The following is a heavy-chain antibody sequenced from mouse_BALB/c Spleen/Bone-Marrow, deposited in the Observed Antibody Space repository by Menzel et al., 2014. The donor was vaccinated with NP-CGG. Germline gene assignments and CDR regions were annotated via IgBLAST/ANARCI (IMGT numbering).Heavy chain of an antibody. J-gene: IGHJ2*01. Sequence: EVQLVESGGGLVKPGGSLKLSCAASGFTFSDYYMYWVRQTPEKRLEWVATISDGGSYTYYPDRVKGRFTISRDNAKNNLYLQMSSLKSEDTAMYYCARVSYDYFDYWGQGTTLTVSS. CDR2: ISDGGSYT. CDR3: ARVSYDYFDY. CDR1: GFTFSDYY. D-gene: IGHD2-4*01. V-gene: IGHV5-4*02.